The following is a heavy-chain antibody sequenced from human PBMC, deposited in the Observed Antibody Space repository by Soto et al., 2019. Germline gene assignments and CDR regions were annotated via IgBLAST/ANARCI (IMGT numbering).Heavy chain of an antibody. J-gene: IGHJ6*02. D-gene: IGHD6-19*01. CDR1: GFTFSSYG. Sequence: GGSLRLSCAASGFTFSSYGMHWVRQAPGKGLEWVAVIWYDGSNKYYADSVKGRFTISRDNSKNTLYLQMNSLRAEDTAVYYCASQWLVDVDYYYGMDVWGQGTTVTVSS. CDR2: IWYDGSNK. CDR3: ASQWLVDVDYYYGMDV. V-gene: IGHV3-33*01.